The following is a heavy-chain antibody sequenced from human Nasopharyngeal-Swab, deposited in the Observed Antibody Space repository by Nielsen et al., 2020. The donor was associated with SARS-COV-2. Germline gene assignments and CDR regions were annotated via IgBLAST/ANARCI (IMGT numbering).Heavy chain of an antibody. CDR1: GFTFSSYS. J-gene: IGHJ4*02. CDR2: ISSSSSYI. Sequence: GESLKISCAASGFTFSSYSMNWVRQAPGKGLEWVSYISSSSSYIYYADSVKGRFTISRDNAKNSLYLQMNSLRAEDTAVYYCARGRYFDWHVFDYWGQGTLVTVSS. V-gene: IGHV3-21*05. D-gene: IGHD3-9*01. CDR3: ARGRYFDWHVFDY.